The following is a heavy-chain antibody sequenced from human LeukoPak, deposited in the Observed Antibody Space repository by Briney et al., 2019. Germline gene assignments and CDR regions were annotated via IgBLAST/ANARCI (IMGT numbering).Heavy chain of an antibody. CDR2: ISAYNGNT. J-gene: IGHJ4*02. D-gene: IGHD6-13*01. Sequence: ASVKVSCKASGYTFTSYGISWVRQAPGQGLEWMGWISAYNGNTNYAQKLQGRVTMTTDTSTSTAYMELRSLRSDDTAVYYCARDGSSSWPTSPQLHKYWGQGTLVTVSS. CDR3: ARDGSSSWPTSPQLHKY. V-gene: IGHV1-18*01. CDR1: GYTFTSYG.